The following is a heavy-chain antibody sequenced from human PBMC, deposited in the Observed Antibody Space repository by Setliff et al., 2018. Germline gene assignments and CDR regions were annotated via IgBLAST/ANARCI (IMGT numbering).Heavy chain of an antibody. CDR2: IYTSWST. V-gene: IGHV4-61*09. Sequence: SETLSLTCTVSDDSISSRHYYWSWIRQPAGKGLEWLSQIYTSWSTNYNPSLKGQATLSIDASKRQFSLKLTSVTAADTAVYYCARMSGFQYMDVWGKGTTVTV. J-gene: IGHJ6*03. D-gene: IGHD3-3*01. CDR1: DDSISSRHYY. CDR3: ARMSGFQYMDV.